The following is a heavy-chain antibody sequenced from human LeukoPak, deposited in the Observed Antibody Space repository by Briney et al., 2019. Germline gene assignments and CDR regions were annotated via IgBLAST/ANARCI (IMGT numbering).Heavy chain of an antibody. CDR2: IYPGDSDT. CDR3: ARSRDYGTDYYFDY. CDR1: GYTFTSYW. Sequence: GESLKISCKGSGYTFTSYWLGWVRQMPGKGPEWMGIIYPGDSDTRYSPSFQGQVTISADKSISTAFLQWSSLKASDTAMYYCARSRDYGTDYYFDYWGQGTLVTVSS. V-gene: IGHV5-51*01. J-gene: IGHJ4*02. D-gene: IGHD4-17*01.